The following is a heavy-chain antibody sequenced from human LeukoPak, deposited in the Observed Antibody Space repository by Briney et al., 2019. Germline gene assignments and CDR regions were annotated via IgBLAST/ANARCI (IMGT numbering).Heavy chain of an antibody. Sequence: ASVKVSCKASGYTFTGYYMHWVRQAPGQGPEWMGWINPNSGGTNYAQKFQGRVTMTRDTSISTAYMELSRLRSDDTAVYYCARGDSSGYYFDYWGQGTLVTVSS. J-gene: IGHJ4*02. D-gene: IGHD3-22*01. CDR3: ARGDSSGYYFDY. CDR2: INPNSGGT. CDR1: GYTFTGYY. V-gene: IGHV1-2*02.